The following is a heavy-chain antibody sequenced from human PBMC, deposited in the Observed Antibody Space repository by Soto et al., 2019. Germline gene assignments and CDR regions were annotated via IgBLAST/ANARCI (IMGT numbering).Heavy chain of an antibody. J-gene: IGHJ4*02. CDR2: IDKSGGDT. V-gene: IGHV3-23*05. CDR3: AKDTYSSSWYF. D-gene: IGHD2-2*01. CDR1: GFTFTNYL. Sequence: PWGSLRLSCAASGFTFTNYLMTWVRQAPGKGLEWVSSIDKSGGDTYYADSVKGRFTISRDNSKNTLYLQMNGMRAEDTALYYCAKDTYSSSWYFWGQGTLVTVSS.